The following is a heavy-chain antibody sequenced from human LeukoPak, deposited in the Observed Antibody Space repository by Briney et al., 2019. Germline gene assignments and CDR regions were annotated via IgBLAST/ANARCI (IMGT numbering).Heavy chain of an antibody. CDR1: GFTVSSNY. V-gene: IGHV3-53*01. CDR2: IYSGGST. Sequence: GGSLRLSCAASGFTVSSNYMSWVRQAPGKGLEWVSVIYSGGSTYYADSVKGRFTISRDNSQNTLYLQMNSLRAEDTAVYYCARVANYGGKSGWGQGTLVTVSS. CDR3: ARVANYGGKSG. D-gene: IGHD4-23*01. J-gene: IGHJ4*02.